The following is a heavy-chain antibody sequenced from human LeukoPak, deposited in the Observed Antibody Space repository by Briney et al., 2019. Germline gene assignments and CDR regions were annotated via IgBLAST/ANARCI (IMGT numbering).Heavy chain of an antibody. CDR3: ARGLSAIVY. Sequence: SETLSLTCAVYGVSFSGYYWSWIRQPPGKGLEWIGEINHSGSTNYNPSLKSRVTISVDTCKNQFSLKLSSVTAADTAVYYCARGLSAIVYWGQGTLVTVSS. V-gene: IGHV4-34*01. CDR2: INHSGST. D-gene: IGHD2-15*01. CDR1: GVSFSGYY. J-gene: IGHJ4*02.